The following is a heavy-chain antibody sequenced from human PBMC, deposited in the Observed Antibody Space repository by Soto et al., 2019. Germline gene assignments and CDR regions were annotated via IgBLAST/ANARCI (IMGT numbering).Heavy chain of an antibody. Sequence: QVQLVESGGGVVQPGRSLRLSCAASGFTFSSYAMHWVRQAPGKGLEGVAVISYDGSNKYYADSVKGRFTISRDNSKNTLYLQMNSLRAEDTAVYYCARATHSSSWSNWGQGTLVTVSS. D-gene: IGHD6-13*01. J-gene: IGHJ4*02. CDR3: ARATHSSSWSN. CDR1: GFTFSSYA. V-gene: IGHV3-30-3*01. CDR2: ISYDGSNK.